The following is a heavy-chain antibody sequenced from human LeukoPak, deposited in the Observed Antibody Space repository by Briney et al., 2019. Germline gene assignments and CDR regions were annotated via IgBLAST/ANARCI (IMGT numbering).Heavy chain of an antibody. D-gene: IGHD1-26*01. Sequence: PSETLSLTCAVYGGSFSAYYWSWIRQPPGKGLEWIGSIYHSGSTYYNPSLKSRVTISVDTSKNQFSLKLSSVTAADTAVYYCVTYSGSSNSPNFDYWGQGTLVTVSS. CDR2: IYHSGST. V-gene: IGHV4-34*01. CDR3: VTYSGSSNSPNFDY. J-gene: IGHJ4*02. CDR1: GGSFSAYY.